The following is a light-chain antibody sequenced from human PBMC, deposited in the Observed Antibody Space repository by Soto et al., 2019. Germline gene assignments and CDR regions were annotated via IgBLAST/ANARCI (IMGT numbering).Light chain of an antibody. CDR1: SSNIGAGYD. CDR2: GNS. V-gene: IGLV1-40*01. J-gene: IGLJ1*01. Sequence: QSALTQPPSVSGAPGQRVTISCTGSSSNIGAGYDVHWYQQLPGTAPKLLIYGNSNRPSGVPDRFSGSKSGTPASLAITGLQAEDEDDYYCQSYDSRLSGFYVFGTGTKVTVL. CDR3: QSYDSRLSGFYV.